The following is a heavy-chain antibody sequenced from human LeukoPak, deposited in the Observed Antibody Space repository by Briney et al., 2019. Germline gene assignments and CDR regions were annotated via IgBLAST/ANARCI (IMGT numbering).Heavy chain of an antibody. J-gene: IGHJ5*02. V-gene: IGHV3-33*06. CDR1: GFTFSSSG. D-gene: IGHD6-19*01. CDR3: AKEAVAGLNWFDP. Sequence: GGSLRLSCAASGFTFSSSGMHWVRQAPGKGLEWVAVIWYDGSNKYYADSVKGRFTISRDNSKNTLYLQMNSLRAEDTAVYYCAKEAVAGLNWFDPWGQGTLVTVSS. CDR2: IWYDGSNK.